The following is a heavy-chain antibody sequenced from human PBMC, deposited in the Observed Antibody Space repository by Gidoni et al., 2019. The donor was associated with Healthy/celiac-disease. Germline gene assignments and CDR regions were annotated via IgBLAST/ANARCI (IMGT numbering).Heavy chain of an antibody. Sequence: EVQLVESGGGLVQPGGSLRLSCASSGFTFSSYWMSWVRQAPGKGLEWVANIKQDGSEKYYVDSVKGRFTISRDNAKNSLYLQMNSLRAEDTAVYYCARDFTIFGVVGLFDYWGQGTLVTVSS. CDR2: IKQDGSEK. CDR3: ARDFTIFGVVGLFDY. J-gene: IGHJ4*02. D-gene: IGHD3-3*01. V-gene: IGHV3-7*03. CDR1: GFTFSSYW.